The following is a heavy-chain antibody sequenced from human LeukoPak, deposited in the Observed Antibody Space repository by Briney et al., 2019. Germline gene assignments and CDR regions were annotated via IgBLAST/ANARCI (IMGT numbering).Heavy chain of an antibody. J-gene: IGHJ4*02. CDR3: ARESPPTYGSGSYYY. D-gene: IGHD3-10*01. Sequence: GGSLRLSCGASGFTFSNYGMLWVRQAPGKGLEWVSSISSSSSYIYYADSVKGRFTISRDNAKNSLYLQMNSLRAEDTAVYYCARESPPTYGSGSYYYWGQGTLVTVSS. V-gene: IGHV3-21*01. CDR2: ISSSSSYI. CDR1: GFTFSNYG.